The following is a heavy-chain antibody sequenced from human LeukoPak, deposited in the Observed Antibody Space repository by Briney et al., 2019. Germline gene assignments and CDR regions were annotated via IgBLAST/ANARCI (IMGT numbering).Heavy chain of an antibody. CDR3: ARVTNGDSGGYFDL. Sequence: PGGSLRLSCAASGVSVRNNYMSWVRQPPGKGLEWVSVLLLGGSIYYADSVRGRFTISRDSSKNTLYLQMNSLGAEDTAVYYCARVTNGDSGGYFDLWGRGTLVTVSS. D-gene: IGHD5-12*01. J-gene: IGHJ2*01. CDR2: LLLGGSI. V-gene: IGHV3-53*01. CDR1: GVSVRNNY.